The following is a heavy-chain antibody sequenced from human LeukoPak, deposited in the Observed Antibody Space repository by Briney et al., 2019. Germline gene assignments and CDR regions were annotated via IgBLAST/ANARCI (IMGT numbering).Heavy chain of an antibody. CDR2: IHPSTGNP. CDR1: GYTFTNYA. Sequence: ASVKVSCKASGYTFTNYAMNWVRQAPGQALEWMGWIHPSTGNPTYAQGFTGRFVFSLDTSVSTTYLQISSLKAEDTAVYYCARAFQRLGELSLPDYWGQGTLVTVSS. V-gene: IGHV7-4-1*02. D-gene: IGHD3-16*02. CDR3: ARAFQRLGELSLPDY. J-gene: IGHJ4*02.